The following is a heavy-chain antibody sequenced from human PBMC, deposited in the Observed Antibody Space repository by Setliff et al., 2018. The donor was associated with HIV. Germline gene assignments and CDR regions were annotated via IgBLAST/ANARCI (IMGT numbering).Heavy chain of an antibody. Sequence: GGSLRLSCAASGFTLSSYSMNWVRQAPGKGLEWVSSITKNSSYIYYADSMKGRFTISRDNAKNSLYLQMNSLRGEDTAVYYCVRSLTTRSYWYFDLWGRGTLVTVSS. CDR2: ITKNSSYI. J-gene: IGHJ2*01. V-gene: IGHV3-21*01. D-gene: IGHD4-17*01. CDR1: GFTLSSYS. CDR3: VRSLTTRSYWYFDL.